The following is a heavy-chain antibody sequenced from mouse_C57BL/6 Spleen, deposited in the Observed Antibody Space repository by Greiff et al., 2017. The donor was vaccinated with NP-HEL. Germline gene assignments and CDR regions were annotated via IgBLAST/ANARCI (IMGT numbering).Heavy chain of an antibody. CDR1: GYTFTSYW. CDR2: IHPNSGST. Sequence: QVQLQQPGAELVKPGASVKLSCKASGYTFTSYWMHWVKQRPGQGLEWIGMIHPNSGSTNYNEKFKSKATLTVDKSSSTAYMQLSSLTSEDSAVYYCAPRWLHGAMDYWGQGTSVTVSS. D-gene: IGHD2-3*01. J-gene: IGHJ4*01. V-gene: IGHV1-64*01. CDR3: APRWLHGAMDY.